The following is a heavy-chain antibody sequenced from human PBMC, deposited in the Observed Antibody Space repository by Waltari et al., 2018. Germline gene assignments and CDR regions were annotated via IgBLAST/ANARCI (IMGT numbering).Heavy chain of an antibody. CDR2: VHHSGKT. V-gene: IGHV4-4*02. J-gene: IGHJ4*02. CDR3: AGDRAIGLFFDY. Sequence: QVQLQESGQGLVKPSGTLSLTCAVSGDSISGTYWWSWVRQSPEKGLEWIGQVHHSGKTHYNPSLQSRVTISVDKPKNQFSLNLNSVTGADTAVYYCAGDRAIGLFFDYWGRGTLVTVSS. CDR1: GDSISGTYW. D-gene: IGHD2-2*01.